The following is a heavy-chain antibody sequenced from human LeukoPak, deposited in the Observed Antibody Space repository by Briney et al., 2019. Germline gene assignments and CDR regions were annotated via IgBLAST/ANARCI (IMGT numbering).Heavy chain of an antibody. CDR3: ARDSTVTTLSN. CDR1: GFTFSSYG. D-gene: IGHD4-17*01. V-gene: IGHV3-30*03. Sequence: GGSLRLSCAASGFTFSSYGMHWVRQAPGKGLEWVAVISYDGSNKYYADSVKGRFTISRDNSKNTLYLQMNSLRAEDTAVYYCARDSTVTTLSNWGQGTLVTVSS. J-gene: IGHJ4*02. CDR2: ISYDGSNK.